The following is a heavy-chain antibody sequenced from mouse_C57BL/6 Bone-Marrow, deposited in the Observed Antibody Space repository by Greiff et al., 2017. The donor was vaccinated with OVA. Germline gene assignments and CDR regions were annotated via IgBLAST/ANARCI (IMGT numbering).Heavy chain of an antibody. CDR3: ARWEYYLDY. D-gene: IGHD4-1*01. Sequence: QVQLQQPGAELVRPGTSVKLSCKASGYTFTSYWMHWVKQRPGQGLEWIGVIDPSDSYTNYNQKFKGKATLTVDTSSSTAYMQLSSLTSEDSAVYYCARWEYYLDYWGQGTTLTVSS. V-gene: IGHV1-59*01. CDR1: GYTFTSYW. J-gene: IGHJ2*01. CDR2: IDPSDSYT.